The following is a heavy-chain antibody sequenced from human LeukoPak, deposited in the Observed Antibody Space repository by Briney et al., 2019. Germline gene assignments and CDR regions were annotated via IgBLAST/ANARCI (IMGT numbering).Heavy chain of an antibody. CDR3: AKGVGYGGNSDFDY. V-gene: IGHV3-23*01. Sequence: GGSLRLSCAASGFTFSSYAMSWVRQAPGKGLDWVSAISGSGGSTYYADSVKGRFTISRDNSKNTLYLQMNSLRAEDTAVYYCAKGVGYGGNSDFDYWGQGTLVTVSS. J-gene: IGHJ4*02. D-gene: IGHD4-23*01. CDR1: GFTFSSYA. CDR2: ISGSGGST.